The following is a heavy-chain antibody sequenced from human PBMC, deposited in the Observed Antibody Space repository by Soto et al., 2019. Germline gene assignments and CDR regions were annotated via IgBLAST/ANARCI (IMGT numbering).Heavy chain of an antibody. V-gene: IGHV3-11*01. CDR2: ISSSGSTI. CDR1: GFTFSDYY. D-gene: IGHD3-22*01. Sequence: GSLRLSCAASGFTFSDYYMSWIRQAPGKGLEWVSYISSSGSTIYYADSVKGRFTISRDNAKNSLYLQMNSLRAEDTAVYYCAREGGGGTYYYDSSGPAFDYWGQGTLVTVSS. J-gene: IGHJ4*02. CDR3: AREGGGGTYYYDSSGPAFDY.